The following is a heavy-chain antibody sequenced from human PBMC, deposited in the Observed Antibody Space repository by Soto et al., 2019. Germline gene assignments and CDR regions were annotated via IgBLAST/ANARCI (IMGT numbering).Heavy chain of an antibody. CDR2: VSAYNGNT. CDR3: SRDFNCTRRCIDVFDI. CDR1: GYSFINYD. Sequence: QVQLVQSGAEVKKPGASVKVSCKASGYSFINYDISWVRQAPGQGLEWMGWVSAYNGNTNYAQKFQRRVTMTTDTSTSTAYMELRSLRSDDTAVYYCSRDFNCTRRCIDVFDIWGQGTMVTVSS. V-gene: IGHV1-18*01. J-gene: IGHJ3*02. D-gene: IGHD2-8*01.